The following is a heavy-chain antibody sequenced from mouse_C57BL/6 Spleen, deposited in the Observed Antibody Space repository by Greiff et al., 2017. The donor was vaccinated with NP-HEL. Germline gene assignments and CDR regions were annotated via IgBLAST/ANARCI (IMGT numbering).Heavy chain of an antibody. J-gene: IGHJ1*03. CDR3: ARHAGYYWYFDV. D-gene: IGHD2-2*01. CDR2: ISGGGGNT. Sequence: EVKLVESGGGLVKPGGSLKLSCAASGFTFSSYTMSWVRQTPEKRLEWVATISGGGGNTYYPDSVKGRFTISRDNAKNTLYLQMSSLRSEDTALYYCARHAGYYWYFDVWGTGTTVTVSS. V-gene: IGHV5-9*01. CDR1: GFTFSSYT.